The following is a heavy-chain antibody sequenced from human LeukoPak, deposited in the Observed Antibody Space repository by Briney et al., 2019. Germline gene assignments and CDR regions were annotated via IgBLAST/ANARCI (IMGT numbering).Heavy chain of an antibody. D-gene: IGHD6-13*01. V-gene: IGHV3-23*01. CDR2: ISGSGGST. CDR1: GFTFSSYA. Sequence: GGSLRLSCAASGFTFSSYAMSWVRQAPGKGLEWVSAISGSGGSTYYADSVKGRFTISRDNAMNSLYLQMNSLRAEDTAIYYCARPLPYGTTWYGRSDFWGQGTLVTVSS. CDR3: ARPLPYGTTWYGRSDF. J-gene: IGHJ4*02.